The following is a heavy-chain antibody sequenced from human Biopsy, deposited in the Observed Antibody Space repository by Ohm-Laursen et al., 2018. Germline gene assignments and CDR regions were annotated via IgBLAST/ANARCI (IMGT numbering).Heavy chain of an antibody. CDR1: GGSIGSFF. D-gene: IGHD1-26*01. CDR2: IYYSGST. V-gene: IGHV4-59*07. CDR3: ARVGAGAPSIDYFDS. Sequence: SDTLSLTCTVSGGSIGSFFWSWIRQPPGKGLEWIGYIYYSGSTNYNPSLRSRVTISVDRSKNQFSLELSSVTAADTAVYYCARVGAGAPSIDYFDSWGQGALVTVSS. J-gene: IGHJ4*02.